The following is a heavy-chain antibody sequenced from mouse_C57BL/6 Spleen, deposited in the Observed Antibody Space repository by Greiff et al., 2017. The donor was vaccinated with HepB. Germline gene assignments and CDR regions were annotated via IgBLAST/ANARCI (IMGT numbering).Heavy chain of an antibody. J-gene: IGHJ1*03. Sequence: QVQLQQSGPGLVQPSQSLSITCTVSGFSLTSYGVHWVRQSPGKGLEWLGVIWTGGSTDYNAAFMSRLSITKDNSKSQVFLKMNSLQADDTAIYYCAKNAGGNYRYFDVWGTGTTVTVSS. CDR1: GFSLTSYG. CDR3: AKNAGGNYRYFDV. CDR2: IWTGGST. V-gene: IGHV2-5*01. D-gene: IGHD2-1*01.